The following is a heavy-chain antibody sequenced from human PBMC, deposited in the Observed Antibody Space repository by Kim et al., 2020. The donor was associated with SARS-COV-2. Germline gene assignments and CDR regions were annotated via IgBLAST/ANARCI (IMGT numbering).Heavy chain of an antibody. CDR3: ARDGGNNITSYYYYMDV. D-gene: IGHD3-16*01. J-gene: IGHJ6*03. V-gene: IGHV3-11*06. Sequence: VKGRFTVSRDNAKYSLYLQMNSVRAEDTAVYYCARDGGNNITSYYYYMDVWGKGTTVTVSS.